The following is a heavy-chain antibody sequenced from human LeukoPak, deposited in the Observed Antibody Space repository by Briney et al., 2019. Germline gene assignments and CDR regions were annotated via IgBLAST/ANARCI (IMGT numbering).Heavy chain of an antibody. CDR2: IRSGGTT. CDR3: TKVDGYGGNSRRNWFDP. J-gene: IGHJ5*02. CDR1: GFNVETNY. Sequence: GGSLRLSCVVFGFNVETNYRSWVRQAPGKGLEWVSVIRSGGTTHYADSVKGRFTISRDDSKNTLFLQMTSLRAEDTAVYYCTKVDGYGGNSRRNWFDPWGQGTLVTVSS. V-gene: IGHV3-66*01. D-gene: IGHD4-23*01.